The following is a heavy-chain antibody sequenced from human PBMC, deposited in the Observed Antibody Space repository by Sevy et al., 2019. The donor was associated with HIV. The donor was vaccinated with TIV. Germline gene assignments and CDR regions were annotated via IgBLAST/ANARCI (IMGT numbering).Heavy chain of an antibody. CDR3: AKHRGYCSGGSCYIQV. V-gene: IGHV1-18*01. CDR1: GYPVTSFG. J-gene: IGHJ1*01. CDR2: TNTNNGNA. D-gene: IGHD2-15*01. Sequence: ASVKVSCKGSGYPVTSFGISWVRQAPGQGLEWMGWTNTNNGNANYAQKYQGRVTMTRDTSTSTAYMELRSLRSDDTAVYYCAKHRGYCSGGSCYIQVWGQGTLVTVSS.